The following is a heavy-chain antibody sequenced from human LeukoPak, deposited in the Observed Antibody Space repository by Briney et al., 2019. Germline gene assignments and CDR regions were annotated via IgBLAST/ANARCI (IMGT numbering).Heavy chain of an antibody. Sequence: SETLSLTCTVSGGSISSGGYYWSWIRQHPGKGLEWIGYIYYSGSTYYHPSLKSRVTISVDTSKNQFSLKLSSVTAADTAVYYCAREQARLGSYYYDSSGYSIFDYWGQGTLVTVSS. CDR3: AREQARLGSYYYDSSGYSIFDY. D-gene: IGHD3-22*01. CDR2: IYYSGST. J-gene: IGHJ4*02. CDR1: GGSISSGGYY. V-gene: IGHV4-31*03.